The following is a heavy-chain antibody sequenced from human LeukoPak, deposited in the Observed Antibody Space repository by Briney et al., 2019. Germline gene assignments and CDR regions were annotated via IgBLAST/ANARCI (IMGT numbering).Heavy chain of an antibody. J-gene: IGHJ6*02. D-gene: IGHD3-3*01. CDR3: ARDPYYDRYGMDV. Sequence: PSETLSLTCTVSGGSISSGSYYWSWIRQPAGKGLEWIGRIYISGSTNCNPSLKSRVTISVDTSKNQFSLKLSSVTAADTAVYYCARDPYYDRYGMDVWGQGTTVTVSS. V-gene: IGHV4-61*02. CDR1: GGSISSGSYY. CDR2: IYISGST.